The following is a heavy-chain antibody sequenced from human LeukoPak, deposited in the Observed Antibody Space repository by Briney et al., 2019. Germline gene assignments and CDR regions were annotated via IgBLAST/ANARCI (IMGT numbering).Heavy chain of an antibody. Sequence: GASVKVSCKASGYTFTSYGISWVRHAPGQGLEWMGWVSAYNGNTNYAQKLQGRVTMTTDTSTSTAYMELRSLRSDDTAVYYCTRTPLPYIVVVPAAMMGSFDYWGQGTLVTVSS. CDR3: TRTPLPYIVVVPAAMMGSFDY. D-gene: IGHD2-2*01. V-gene: IGHV1-18*01. J-gene: IGHJ4*02. CDR1: GYTFTSYG. CDR2: VSAYNGNT.